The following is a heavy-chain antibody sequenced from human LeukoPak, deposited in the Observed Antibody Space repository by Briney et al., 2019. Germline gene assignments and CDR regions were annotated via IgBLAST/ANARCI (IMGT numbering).Heavy chain of an antibody. CDR1: EFIFSDYA. CDR3: AKVSADGYNYFIDS. J-gene: IGHJ4*02. CDR2: IRGSGGNT. V-gene: IGHV3-23*01. D-gene: IGHD5-24*01. Sequence: PGGSLRLSCTASEFIFSDYAMTWVRQAPAKGLEWVSTIRGSGGNTFYEDSVKGRFTISRDNSKNTLYLQMDNLRAEDTAVYYCAKVSADGYNYFIDSWGQGTLVTVSS.